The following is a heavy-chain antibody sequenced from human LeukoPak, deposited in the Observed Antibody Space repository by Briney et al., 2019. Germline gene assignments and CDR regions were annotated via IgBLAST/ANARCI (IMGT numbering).Heavy chain of an antibody. CDR3: ARDLVKDRRNWGNHGMDV. CDR2: ITTYSGKT. J-gene: IGHJ6*02. Sequence: GASVKVSCKASGYSFSSYGITWVRQAPGQGLEWLGWITTYSGKTYYAEKVQGRVSMTTDTSTSTAYMELRSLRSDDTAVYYCARDLVKDRRNWGNHGMDVWGQGTTVTVS. V-gene: IGHV1-18*01. D-gene: IGHD7-27*01. CDR1: GYSFSSYG.